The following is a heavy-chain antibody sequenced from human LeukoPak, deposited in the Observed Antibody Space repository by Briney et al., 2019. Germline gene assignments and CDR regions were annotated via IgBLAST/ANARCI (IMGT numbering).Heavy chain of an antibody. J-gene: IGHJ6*03. CDR1: GGSISSGSYY. D-gene: IGHD2-21*02. CDR3: ARDNCGGDCYHWYYYYMDV. CDR2: IYTSGST. V-gene: IGHV4-61*02. Sequence: PSETLSLTCTVSGGSISSGSYYWSWIRQPAGKGLEWIGRIYTSGSTNYNPSLKSRVTISVYTSKNQFSLKLGSVTAADTAVYYCARDNCGGDCYHWYYYYMDVWGKGTTVTVSS.